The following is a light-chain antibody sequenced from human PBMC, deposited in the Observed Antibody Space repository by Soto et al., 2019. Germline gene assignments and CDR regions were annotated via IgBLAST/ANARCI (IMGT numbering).Light chain of an antibody. CDR1: SSNIGSNT. J-gene: IGLJ1*01. CDR2: SNN. V-gene: IGLV1-44*01. Sequence: QSVLTQPPSASGTPGQRVTISCSGSSSNIGSNTVNWYQQLPGTAPKLLIYSNNQRPSGVPDRFSGSKSGTSASLAISGLQSEDEADYYCAAWDDSLNGFYVFGTGTNSPS. CDR3: AAWDDSLNGFYV.